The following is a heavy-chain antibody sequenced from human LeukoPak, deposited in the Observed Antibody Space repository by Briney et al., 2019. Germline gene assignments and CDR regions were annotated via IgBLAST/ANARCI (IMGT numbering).Heavy chain of an antibody. J-gene: IGHJ4*02. CDR1: GGSISSYY. V-gene: IGHV4-4*07. Sequence: SETLSLTCTVSGGSISSYYWSWIRQPAGKGLEWIGRIYTSGSTNYNPSLKSRVTMSVDTSKNQFSLKLSSVTAADTAVYYCARDRISYSSSSWGFDYWGQGTLVTVSS. CDR3: ARDRISYSSSSWGFDY. D-gene: IGHD6-6*01. CDR2: IYTSGST.